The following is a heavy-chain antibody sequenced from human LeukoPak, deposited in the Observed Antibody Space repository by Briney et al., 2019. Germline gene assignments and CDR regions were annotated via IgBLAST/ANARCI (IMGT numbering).Heavy chain of an antibody. V-gene: IGHV3-21*01. J-gene: IGHJ4*02. CDR3: ARDSEAYCGGHCYFYFDY. D-gene: IGHD2-21*02. CDR2: ISGSGDSI. CDR1: GFSFSSFG. Sequence: GGSLRLSCAVSGFSFSSFGMIWVRQAPGKGLEWLASISGSGDSIYYADSVKGRFTISKDNTKNSVHLQLTSLRAEDTAVYYCARDSEAYCGGHCYFYFDYWGQGTRVTVSS.